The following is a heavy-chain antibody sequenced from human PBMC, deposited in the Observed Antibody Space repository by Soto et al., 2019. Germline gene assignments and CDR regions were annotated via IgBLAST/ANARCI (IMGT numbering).Heavy chain of an antibody. CDR3: ARDRLVPYGYGMDV. Sequence: QMQLVESGGGVVQPGRSLRLSSAASGFTFRSYGIHWVRQAPGKGLEWVALIWFDGSKKYYVDSVKGRFAVSRDNSKNTLYLQMNSLRVEDTAVYYCARDRLVPYGYGMDVWGQGTTVTVSS. V-gene: IGHV3-33*01. J-gene: IGHJ6*02. CDR2: IWFDGSKK. D-gene: IGHD2-2*01. CDR1: GFTFRSYG.